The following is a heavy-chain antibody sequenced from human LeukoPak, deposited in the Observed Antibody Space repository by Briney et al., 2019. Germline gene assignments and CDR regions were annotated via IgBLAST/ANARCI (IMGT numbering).Heavy chain of an antibody. CDR2: IYPGDSDT. CDR1: GSSFTSYW. V-gene: IGHV5-51*01. J-gene: IGHJ4*02. CDR3: ARVGGSGSYGPFDY. Sequence: GGSLEISCQGSGSSFTSYWIGWVRQLPGKGLEWMGIIYPGDSDTTYSPSFQGQVTISADKSISTAYLQWSSLKASDTAMYYCARVGGSGSYGPFDYWGQGTLVTVSS. D-gene: IGHD3-10*01.